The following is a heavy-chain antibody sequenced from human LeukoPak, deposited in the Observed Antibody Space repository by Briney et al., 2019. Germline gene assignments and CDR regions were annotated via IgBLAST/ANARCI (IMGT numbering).Heavy chain of an antibody. D-gene: IGHD3-16*01. V-gene: IGHV3-11*05. CDR1: GFTFSDYY. Sequence: GGSLRLSCAASGFTFSDYYMTWIRRAPGKGLEWVSYISSSSGFTKYADSVRGRFTISRDNAKNSLYLQMNTLRVDDTAVYYCARGSPPGDWGQGTLVAVSS. J-gene: IGHJ4*02. CDR3: ARGSPPGD. CDR2: ISSSSGFT.